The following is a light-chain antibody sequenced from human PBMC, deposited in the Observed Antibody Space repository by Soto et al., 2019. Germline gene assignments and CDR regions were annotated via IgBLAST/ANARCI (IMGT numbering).Light chain of an antibody. V-gene: IGLV2-14*01. CDR2: EVS. J-gene: IGLJ3*02. CDR3: SSYTSSTTPV. CDR1: SSDVGGYNY. Sequence: QSVLTQPRSVSGSPGQSVTISCTGTSSDVGGYNYVSWYQQHPGKAPKLMISEVSNRPSGVSHRFSGSRSGNTASLTISGLQAEDEADYYCSSYTSSTTPVFGGGTKVTVL.